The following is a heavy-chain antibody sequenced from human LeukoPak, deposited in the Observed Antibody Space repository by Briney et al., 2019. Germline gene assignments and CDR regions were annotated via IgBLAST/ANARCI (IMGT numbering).Heavy chain of an antibody. D-gene: IGHD5-24*01. V-gene: IGHV4-34*01. CDR2: INHSGST. CDR1: GGSFSGYY. CDR3: ARRSVRRWLQSQFDY. Sequence: PSETLSLTCAVYGGSFSGYYWSWIRQPPGKGLEWIGEINHSGSTNYNPSLKSRATISVDTSKNQFSLKLSSVTAADTAVYYCARRSVRRWLQSQFDYWGQGTLVTVSS. J-gene: IGHJ4*02.